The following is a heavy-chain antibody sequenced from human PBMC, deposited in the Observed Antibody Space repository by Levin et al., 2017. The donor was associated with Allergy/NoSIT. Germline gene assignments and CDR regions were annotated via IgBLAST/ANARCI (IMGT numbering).Heavy chain of an antibody. Sequence: PGGSLRLSCAASGFTFSSYWMHWVRQAPGKGLVWVSRISSDGSITSYADSVKGRFTISRDNAKNTLYLQVNSLRAEDTAVFYCAREAISQDYLLYQPIDFWGQGTLVTVSS. CDR2: ISSDGSIT. D-gene: IGHD1-26*01. CDR1: GFTFSSYW. J-gene: IGHJ4*02. V-gene: IGHV3-74*01. CDR3: AREAISQDYLLYQPIDF.